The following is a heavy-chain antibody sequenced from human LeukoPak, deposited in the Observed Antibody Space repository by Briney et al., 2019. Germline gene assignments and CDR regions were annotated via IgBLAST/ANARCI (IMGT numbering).Heavy chain of an antibody. D-gene: IGHD3-10*01. CDR1: GGSFSGYY. CDR3: ARHATASYYGSGTEGWFDP. CDR2: IHQSGNT. V-gene: IGHV4-34*01. Sequence: PSETLSLTCAVYGGSFSGYYWNWIRQPPGKGLEWIGEIHQSGNTNYNPSLKSRLTISVDTSKNQFSLQLDSVTAADTAVYYCARHATASYYGSGTEGWFDPWGQRTLVSVSS. J-gene: IGHJ5*02.